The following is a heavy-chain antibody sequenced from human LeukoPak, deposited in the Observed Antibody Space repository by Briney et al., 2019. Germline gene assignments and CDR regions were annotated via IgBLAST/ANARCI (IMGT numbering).Heavy chain of an antibody. V-gene: IGHV1-2*02. CDR2: INPNSGGT. CDR3: ARDLLRGGLLEVPPPSWYYYYYGMDL. Sequence: ASVKVSCKASGYTFTGYYMHWLRQAPGQGLEWMGWINPNSGGTNYAQKFQGRVTMTRDTSISTAYMELSRLRSDDTAVYYCARDLLRGGLLEVPPPSWYYYYYGMDLWGQGTTVTVSS. CDR1: GYTFTGYY. J-gene: IGHJ6*02. D-gene: IGHD3-3*01.